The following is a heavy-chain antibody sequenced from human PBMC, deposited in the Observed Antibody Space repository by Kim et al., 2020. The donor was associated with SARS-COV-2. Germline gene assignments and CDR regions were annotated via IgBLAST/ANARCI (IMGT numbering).Heavy chain of an antibody. J-gene: IGHJ4*02. V-gene: IGHV3-33*06. Sequence: GGSLRLSCAASGFTFSSSGMHWVRQAPGKGLEWVAVIWYDGSNKYYADSVKGRFTISRDNSKNTLYLQMNTLRAEDTAVYYCTKGGSGGGWSLTTWGQGTLVTVSS. CDR3: TKGGSGGGWSLTT. CDR1: GFTFSSSG. CDR2: IWYDGSNK. D-gene: IGHD6-19*01.